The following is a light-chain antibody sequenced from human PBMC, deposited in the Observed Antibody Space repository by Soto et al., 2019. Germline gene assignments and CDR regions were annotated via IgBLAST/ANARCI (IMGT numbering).Light chain of an antibody. CDR2: KDN. Sequence: QSVLTQPPSTSGAPGQRVTIYCSGSMSNIGRNTVNWYQQLPGTAPKVLMYKDNQRPSGVPDRFSGSKSGTSASLAISGLQSEDEATYYCAAWDVGLEGPIFGGGTKVTVL. J-gene: IGLJ2*01. CDR3: AAWDVGLEGPI. CDR1: MSNIGRNT. V-gene: IGLV1-44*01.